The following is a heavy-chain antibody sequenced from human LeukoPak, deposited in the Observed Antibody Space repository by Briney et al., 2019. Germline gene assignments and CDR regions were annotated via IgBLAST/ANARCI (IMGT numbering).Heavy chain of an antibody. Sequence: SETLSLTCTVSGYSISSGYYWGWIRQPPGKGLEWIGSIYHSGSTYYNPSLKSRVTISVDTSKNQFSLKLSSVTAADTAVYYCARGAKGITIFGVVGFFPDYYYYYMDVWGKGTTVTVSS. CDR1: GYSISSGYY. J-gene: IGHJ6*03. V-gene: IGHV4-38-2*02. CDR3: ARGAKGITIFGVVGFFPDYYYYYMDV. D-gene: IGHD3-3*01. CDR2: IYHSGST.